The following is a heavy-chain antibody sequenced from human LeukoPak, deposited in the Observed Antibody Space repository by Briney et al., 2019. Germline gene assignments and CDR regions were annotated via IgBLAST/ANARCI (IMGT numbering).Heavy chain of an antibody. J-gene: IGHJ4*02. D-gene: IGHD3-16*01. CDR1: GFTFSNYA. CDR2: IWYDGGNK. V-gene: IGHV3-33*01. Sequence: GGSLRLSCEASGFTFSNYAMHWVRQAPGKGLEWLAVIWYDGGNKYFADSLKGRFTISRDNSKNTLYLQMSSLRVEDTARYYCAGAKSYVAFDHWGQGTLVTVSS. CDR3: AGAKSYVAFDH.